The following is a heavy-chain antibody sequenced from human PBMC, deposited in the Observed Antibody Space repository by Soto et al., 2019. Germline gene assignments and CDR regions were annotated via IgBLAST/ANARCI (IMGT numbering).Heavy chain of an antibody. CDR2: MNPNSGNT. CDR3: ARGRGYTYDTLGIDV. CDR1: GYSFTKYD. V-gene: IGHV1-8*01. D-gene: IGHD5-18*01. Sequence: ASVKVSCKSSGYSFTKYDIYWGRQATGQGLEWMGWMNPNSGNTATSKKFLGRVTMTRDTSISTAYLDLRRLISEDTALYFCARGRGYTYDTLGIDVWGQGNRVTV. J-gene: IGHJ6*02.